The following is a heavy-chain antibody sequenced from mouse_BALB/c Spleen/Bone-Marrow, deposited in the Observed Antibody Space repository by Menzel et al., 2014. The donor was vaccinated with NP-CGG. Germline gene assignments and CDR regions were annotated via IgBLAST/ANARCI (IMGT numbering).Heavy chain of an antibody. CDR3: ARKYGDY. V-gene: IGHV1-80*01. CDR1: GYPFSSYW. J-gene: IGHJ2*01. Sequence: VQLQQSGAELVRPGSSVKISCKASGYPFSSYWMSWVKRRPGQGLEWIGQIYPGDGETNYNGKFKGNATLTADESSSTAYMQLISLTSEDSAVYFCARKYGDYWGQGTTLTVSS. CDR2: IYPGDGET. D-gene: IGHD2-10*02.